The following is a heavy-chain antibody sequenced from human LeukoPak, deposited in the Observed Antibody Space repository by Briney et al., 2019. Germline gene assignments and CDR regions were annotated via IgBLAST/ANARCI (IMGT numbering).Heavy chain of an antibody. CDR3: ARDQSSSWYVAWFDP. J-gene: IGHJ5*02. V-gene: IGHV3-74*01. CDR1: GFTFSSYW. Sequence: GGSLRLSCAASGFTFSSYWMHWVRQAPGKGLVWVSRINNDESHTTYADSVKGRFTISRDNAKNTRYLQMNSLRVEDTAVYYCARDQSSSWYVAWFDPWGQGTLVTVSS. D-gene: IGHD6-13*01. CDR2: INNDESHT.